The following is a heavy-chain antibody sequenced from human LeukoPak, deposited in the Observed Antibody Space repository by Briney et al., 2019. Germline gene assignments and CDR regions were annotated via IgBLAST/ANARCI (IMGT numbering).Heavy chain of an antibody. Sequence: SETLSLTCTVSGGSISSDHWGWIRQPPGKGLEWIGSIYYSGSTYYNPSLKSRVTISVDTSKNQFSLKLSSVTAADTAVYYCAREFVAYYDSSGYFDYWGQGTLVTVSS. V-gene: IGHV4-39*02. J-gene: IGHJ4*02. CDR1: GGSISSDH. CDR2: IYYSGST. CDR3: AREFVAYYDSSGYFDY. D-gene: IGHD3-22*01.